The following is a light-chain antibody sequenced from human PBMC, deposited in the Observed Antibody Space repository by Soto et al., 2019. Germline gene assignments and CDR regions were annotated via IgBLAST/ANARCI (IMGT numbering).Light chain of an antibody. CDR1: QSVSSN. Sequence: EIVMTQSPATLSVSPGERATLSCRASQSVSSNLAWYQQKPGQAPRLLIYGASTRATGIPARFSGSGSGTEFTLTLSSLQSEDFAVFYCQQYNNWSPPLSFGGGTKVEI. CDR3: QQYNNWSPPLS. V-gene: IGKV3-15*01. J-gene: IGKJ4*01. CDR2: GAS.